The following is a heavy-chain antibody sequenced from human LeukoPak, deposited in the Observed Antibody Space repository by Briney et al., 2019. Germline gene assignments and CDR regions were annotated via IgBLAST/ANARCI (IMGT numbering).Heavy chain of an antibody. J-gene: IGHJ6*04. V-gene: IGHV3-48*03. Sequence: GGSLRLSCAASGFTFSSYEMNWVRQAPGKGLEWVSYISSSGSTIYYADSVKGRFTISRDNAKNTLYLQMNSLRAEDTAVYYCARVPSYYYYGMDVWGKGTTVTVSS. CDR1: GFTFSSYE. CDR3: ARVPSYYYYGMDV. CDR2: ISSSGSTI.